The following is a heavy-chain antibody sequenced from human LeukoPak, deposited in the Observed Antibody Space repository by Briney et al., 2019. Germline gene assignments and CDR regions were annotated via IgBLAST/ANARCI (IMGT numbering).Heavy chain of an antibody. D-gene: IGHD3-10*01. J-gene: IGHJ4*02. CDR1: GGSISGYY. V-gene: IGHV4-59*01. CDR3: ARGSGSPGY. CDR2: IYYSGNS. Sequence: SETLSLTCTVSGGSISGYYWSWLRQPPGKGLEWVGYIYYSGNSNYNPSLKSRVTISVDTSKNQFSLRLTSVTAADTAVYYCARGSGSPGYWGQGAWSPSPQ.